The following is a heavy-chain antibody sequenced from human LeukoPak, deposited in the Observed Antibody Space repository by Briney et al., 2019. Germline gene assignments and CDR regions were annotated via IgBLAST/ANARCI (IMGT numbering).Heavy chain of an antibody. CDR2: ISSSSSYI. CDR1: GFTFSSYS. J-gene: IGHJ3*02. Sequence: YPGGSLRLSCAASGFTFSSYSMNSVPQAPAKGLEWVSSISSSSSYIYYADSVKRRFTISIDNAKNSLYVQMNSLRADVTSVCYGAISRRDGGGGCAFDIWGQGTMVTVSS. D-gene: IGHD2-15*01. V-gene: IGHV3-21*04. CDR3: AISRRDGGGGCAFDI.